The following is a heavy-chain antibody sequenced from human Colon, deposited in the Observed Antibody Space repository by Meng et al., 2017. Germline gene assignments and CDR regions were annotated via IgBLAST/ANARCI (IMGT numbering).Heavy chain of an antibody. Sequence: QLQLQQWGAGLLKPSETLSLTSAVYGGSFSGYYWNWIRQSPGKGLEWIGEINHSGSTNYNPPLKSRVTISVDTSKNQFSLKLSSVTAADTAVYYCARGFWVVREIIITPLDYWGQGSLVTVSS. CDR3: ARGFWVVREIIITPLDY. J-gene: IGHJ4*02. CDR1: GGSFSGYY. D-gene: IGHD3-10*01. CDR2: INHSGST. V-gene: IGHV4-34*01.